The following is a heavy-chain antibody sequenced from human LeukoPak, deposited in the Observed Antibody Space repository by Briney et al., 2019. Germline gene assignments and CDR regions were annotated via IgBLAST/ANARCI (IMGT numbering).Heavy chain of an antibody. CDR2: ISRTSEYI. Sequence: GGSLRLSCAASGFSFSIYFMNWVRQAPGKGLEWVSSISRTSEYIHYADSVRGRFAISRDNAKNSVCLQMNSLRAEDTAVYFCAGGGDFDYWGQGILVTVSA. J-gene: IGHJ4*02. D-gene: IGHD3-16*01. CDR1: GFSFSIYF. CDR3: AGGGDFDY. V-gene: IGHV3-21*01.